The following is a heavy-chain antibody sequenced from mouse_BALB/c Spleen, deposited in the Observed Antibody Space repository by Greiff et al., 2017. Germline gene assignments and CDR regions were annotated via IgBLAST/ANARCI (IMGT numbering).Heavy chain of an antibody. CDR2: INPGSGGT. D-gene: IGHD2-4*01. CDR3: ATYDYDGNYFDY. CDR1: GYAFTNYL. V-gene: IGHV1-54*01. J-gene: IGHJ2*01. Sequence: QVQLQQSGAELVRPGTSVKVSCKASGYAFTNYLIEWVKQRPGQGLEWIGVINPGSGGTNYNEKFKGKATLTADKSSSTAYMQLSSLTSDYSAVYFCATYDYDGNYFDYWGQGTTLTVSS.